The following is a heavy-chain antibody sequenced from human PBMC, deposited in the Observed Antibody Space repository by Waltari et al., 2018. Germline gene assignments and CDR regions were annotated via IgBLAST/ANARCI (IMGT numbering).Heavy chain of an antibody. V-gene: IGHV4-34*01. CDR1: GGSFSGYY. CDR3: ARDRGLRRLSTFEI. Sequence: QVQLQQWGAGLLKPSETLSLTFAVYGGSFSGYYSSWIRQPPGKGLEWIGEINHSGSTNYNPSLKSRITISVDTSKSQFSLKLSSVTAADTAVYYCARDRGLRRLSTFEIWGQGTMVTVSS. J-gene: IGHJ3*02. CDR2: INHSGST. D-gene: IGHD3-16*02.